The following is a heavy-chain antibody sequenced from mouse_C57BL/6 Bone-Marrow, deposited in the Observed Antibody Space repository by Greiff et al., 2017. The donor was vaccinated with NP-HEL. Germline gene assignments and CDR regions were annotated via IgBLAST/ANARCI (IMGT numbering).Heavy chain of an antibody. D-gene: IGHD2-3*01. CDR2: IYPGSGNP. CDR3: ARSWGWLLFAY. CDR1: GYTFTDYY. V-gene: IGHV1-84*01. J-gene: IGHJ3*01. Sequence: VQLQQSGPELVKPGASVKISCKASGYTFTDYYINWVKQRPGQGLEWLGWIYPGSGNPKYNEKFKGKATLTVDTSSSTAYMQLSSLTSEDSAVYFCARSWGWLLFAYWGQGTLVTVSA.